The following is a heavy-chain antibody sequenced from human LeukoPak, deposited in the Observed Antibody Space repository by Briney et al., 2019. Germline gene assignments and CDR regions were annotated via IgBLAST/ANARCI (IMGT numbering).Heavy chain of an antibody. J-gene: IGHJ4*02. Sequence: GGSLRLSCAASGFTFSSYWMSWVRQAPGKGLEWVANIKQDGSEKYYVDSVKGRFTISRDNSKNTLYLQMNSLRAEDTAVYYCAKDLGGAYGSVGWAPDYWGQGTLVTVSS. CDR2: IKQDGSEK. CDR1: GFTFSSYW. CDR3: AKDLGGAYGSVGWAPDY. V-gene: IGHV3-7*03. D-gene: IGHD3-10*01.